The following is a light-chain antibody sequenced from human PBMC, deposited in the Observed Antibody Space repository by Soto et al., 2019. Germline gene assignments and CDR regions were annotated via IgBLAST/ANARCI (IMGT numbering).Light chain of an antibody. CDR3: QQTSAFPRT. CDR2: GAS. Sequence: DIQMTQSPPSVSASVGDRVTITCRASQDIRNSLAWYQQTPGKAPKLLIHGASSLYRGVSSRFSGGGTGADFTLTISSLQPEDFVTYYCQQTSAFPRTFGQGTKVDVK. J-gene: IGKJ1*01. CDR1: QDIRNS. V-gene: IGKV1-12*01.